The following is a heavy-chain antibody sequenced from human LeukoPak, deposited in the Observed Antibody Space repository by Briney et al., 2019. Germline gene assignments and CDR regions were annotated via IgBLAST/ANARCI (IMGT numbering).Heavy chain of an antibody. J-gene: IGHJ4*02. CDR2: INDYGSTT. D-gene: IGHD1-26*01. Sequence: PGGSLRLSCAASGFTFRNSWMHWVRQAPGKGLVWVSRINDYGSTTNYADSVKGQFTISRDNAKNTLYLQMNSLSGEDTAVYYCARALGSSSDFWGQGTLVTVSS. V-gene: IGHV3-74*01. CDR3: ARALGSSSDF. CDR1: GFTFRNSW.